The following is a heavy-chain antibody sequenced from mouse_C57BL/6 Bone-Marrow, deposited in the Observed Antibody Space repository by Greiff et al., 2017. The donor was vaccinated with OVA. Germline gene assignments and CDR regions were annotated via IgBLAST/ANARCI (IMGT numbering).Heavy chain of an antibody. J-gene: IGHJ3*01. CDR2: IHPNSGST. Sequence: QVQLQQPGAELVKPGASVKLSCKASGYTFTSYWMHWVKQRPGQGLEWIGMIHPNSGSTNYNEKFKSKATLTVDKSSSTAYMQLSSLTSEDSAVYYCARGFITTVEVAYWGQGTLVTVSA. D-gene: IGHD1-1*01. CDR1: GYTFTSYW. CDR3: ARGFITTVEVAY. V-gene: IGHV1-64*01.